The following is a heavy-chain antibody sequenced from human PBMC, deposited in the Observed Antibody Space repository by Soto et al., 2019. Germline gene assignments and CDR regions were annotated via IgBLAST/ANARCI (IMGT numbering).Heavy chain of an antibody. J-gene: IGHJ6*02. CDR3: ARSRITIFGVVIDYYYYGMDV. CDR1: GYTFTSYA. V-gene: IGHV1-3*05. D-gene: IGHD3-3*01. CDR2: INAGNGNT. Sequence: QVQLVQSGAEEKKPGASVKVSCKASGYTFTSYAMHWVRQAPGQRLEWMGWINAGNGNTKYSQKFQGRVTITRDTSAXXAXMXXSSLRSEDTAVYYCARSRITIFGVVIDYYYYGMDVWGQGTTVTVSS.